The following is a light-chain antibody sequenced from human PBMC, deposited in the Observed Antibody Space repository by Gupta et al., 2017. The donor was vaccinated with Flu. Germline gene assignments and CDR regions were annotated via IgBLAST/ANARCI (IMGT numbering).Light chain of an antibody. V-gene: IGLV1-40*01. CDR3: QSDDTSLSGSV. J-gene: IGLJ3*02. CDR1: STNIGRGYD. Sequence: QSVLTQPPSVSGAPGTRVTICCPGSSTNIGRGYDVHWYQQLPVTAPKLLIYKNHLRPSGVPARFAGSCSGTAAYLAIAVLRAEDEADYCCQSDDTSLSGSVFGGGTKLTVL. CDR2: KNH.